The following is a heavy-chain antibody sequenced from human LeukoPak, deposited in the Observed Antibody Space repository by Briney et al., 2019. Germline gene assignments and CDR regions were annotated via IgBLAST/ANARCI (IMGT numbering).Heavy chain of an antibody. V-gene: IGHV1-8*01. CDR2: MNPHSGDT. J-gene: IGHJ3*01. Sequence: ASVKVSCKASGYSYLSYNINWVRQATGQGLEWVGWMNPHSGDTGSAQKFQGRVTMTGDPSTGTAYMEMSSLRFEDTAVYYCAREADLINAFDVWGQGTKVIVSA. CDR3: AREADLINAFDV. D-gene: IGHD3-16*01. CDR1: GYSYLSYN.